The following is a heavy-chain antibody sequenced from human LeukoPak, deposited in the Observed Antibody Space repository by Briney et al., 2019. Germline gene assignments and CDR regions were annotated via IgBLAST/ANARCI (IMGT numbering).Heavy chain of an antibody. CDR2: IYYSGST. V-gene: IGHV4-39*07. D-gene: IGHD2/OR15-2a*01. J-gene: IGHJ3*02. CDR1: GDSISRGTYY. CDR3: AKVKKKIDDPLDM. Sequence: PSETLSLTCTVSGDSISRGTYYWAWIRQPPGKGLEWIGSIYYSGSTYYNPSLKSRVTISLDTSKNQFSLKLSSVSAADTAVYYCAKVKKKIDDPLDMWGPGTVVTVSS.